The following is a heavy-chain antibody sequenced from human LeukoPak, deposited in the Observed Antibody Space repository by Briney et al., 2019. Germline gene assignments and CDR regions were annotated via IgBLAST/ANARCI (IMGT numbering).Heavy chain of an antibody. Sequence: QPGGSLRLSCAASGFTLTSYWMHWVRQAPGKGLVWVSRINSDETATTYADSVKGRFTIPRDNAKNTLYLQMNSLRAEDTAVYYCARGLYANWFDPWGQGTLVTVSS. V-gene: IGHV3-74*01. D-gene: IGHD3-16*01. J-gene: IGHJ5*02. CDR2: INSDETAT. CDR1: GFTLTSYW. CDR3: ARGLYANWFDP.